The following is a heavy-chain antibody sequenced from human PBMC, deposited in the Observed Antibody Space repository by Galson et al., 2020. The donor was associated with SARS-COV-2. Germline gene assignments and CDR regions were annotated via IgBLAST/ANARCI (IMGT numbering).Heavy chain of an antibody. CDR3: ARDRGGSNWSEDLDY. CDR2: IKPASGDT. CDR1: GYTFTDYY. Sequence: AGGSLKISCKASGYTFTDYYIHWVRQAPGQGLEWMGWIKPASGDTNYAPKFQGRVTMTRDTSISTAYMELSSLRSDDTTVFYCARDRGGSNWSEDLDYWGQGTLVIVSS. J-gene: IGHJ4*02. D-gene: IGHD3-10*01. V-gene: IGHV1-2*02.